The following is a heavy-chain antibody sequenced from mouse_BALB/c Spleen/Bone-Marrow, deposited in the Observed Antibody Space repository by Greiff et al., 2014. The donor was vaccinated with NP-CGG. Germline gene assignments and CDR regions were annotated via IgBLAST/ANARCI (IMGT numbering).Heavy chain of an antibody. CDR3: TRSGTSWLRRSWYFDV. J-gene: IGHJ1*01. CDR2: INPSNGGT. D-gene: IGHD2-2*01. CDR1: GYTFTSYY. V-gene: IGHV1S81*02. Sequence: VQLQQSGAELVKPGASVKLSCKASGYTFTSYYMYWVKQRPGQGLEWIGEINPSNGGTNFNEKFKSKATLTVDKSSSTAYMQLSSLTSEDSAVYYCTRSGTSWLRRSWYFDVWGAGTTLTVSS.